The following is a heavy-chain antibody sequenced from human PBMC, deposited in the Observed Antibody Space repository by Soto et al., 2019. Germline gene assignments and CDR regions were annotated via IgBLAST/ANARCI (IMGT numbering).Heavy chain of an antibody. CDR1: GFTFSNYA. Sequence: GGSLRLSCAASGFTFSNYAMSWVRQAPGKGLEWVSAISGSGATTYYADFVKGRFTISRDNSKNTLFLQLNSLKAEDTAVYYCAKGITFYDFWSGPRPWGQGTLVTVSS. D-gene: IGHD3-3*01. J-gene: IGHJ5*02. CDR2: ISGSGATT. CDR3: AKGITFYDFWSGPRP. V-gene: IGHV3-23*01.